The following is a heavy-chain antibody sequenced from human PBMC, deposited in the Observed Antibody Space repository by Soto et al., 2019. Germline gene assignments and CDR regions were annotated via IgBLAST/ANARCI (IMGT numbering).Heavy chain of an antibody. CDR3: SISNSYGRGDF. J-gene: IGHJ4*02. Sequence: QVQLVQSGAEVKKPGSSVRVSCKASGGTLNSYTISWVRQAPGQGLEWMGGIIPVFGTTDYAQKFQGRVTITADQSTGPAYLELFSRISEDTAIYYCSISNSYGRGDFWGQGTLVTVSS. D-gene: IGHD3-16*01. V-gene: IGHV1-69*01. CDR2: IIPVFGTT. CDR1: GGTLNSYT.